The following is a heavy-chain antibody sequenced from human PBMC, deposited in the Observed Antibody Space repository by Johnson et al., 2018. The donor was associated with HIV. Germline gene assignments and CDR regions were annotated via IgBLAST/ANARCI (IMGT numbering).Heavy chain of an antibody. CDR1: GFTFSSYG. Sequence: QVQLVESGGGVVQPGRSLRLSCAASGFTFSSYGMHWVRQAPGKGLEWVAVISWNSGSLGYADSVKGRFTISRDNAKNSLYLQMNSLRAEDTAIYYCAREEGSDILTRGDAFDIWGQGTMVTVSS. J-gene: IGHJ3*02. D-gene: IGHD3-9*01. CDR3: AREEGSDILTRGDAFDI. V-gene: IGHV3-33*01. CDR2: ISWNSGSL.